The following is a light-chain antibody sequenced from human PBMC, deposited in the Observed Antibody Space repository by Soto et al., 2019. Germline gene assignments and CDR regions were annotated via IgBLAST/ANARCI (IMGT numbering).Light chain of an antibody. V-gene: IGKV1-5*01. CDR2: DAS. J-gene: IGKJ1*01. CDR1: QGISTW. Sequence: DIQMTQSPYTLSASVGDRVTITCRARQGISTWLAWYQQKPGTAPKLLIYDASSLESGVPSRFSGSGSGTEFTLTISSLQPDDYATYYCQQYSSYSRTFGQGTKVEIK. CDR3: QQYSSYSRT.